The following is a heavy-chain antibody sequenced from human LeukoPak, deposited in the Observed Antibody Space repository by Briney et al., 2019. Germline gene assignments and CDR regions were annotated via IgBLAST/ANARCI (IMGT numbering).Heavy chain of an antibody. Sequence: SETLSLTCTVSGGSISSGGYYWSWIRQHPGKGLEWIGYIYYSGSTYYNPSLKSRVTISVDTSKNQFSLKLSSVTAADTAVYYCARGLPAAILFAFDIWGQGTMVTVSS. J-gene: IGHJ3*02. V-gene: IGHV4-31*03. D-gene: IGHD2-2*01. CDR2: IYYSGST. CDR1: GGSISSGGYY. CDR3: ARGLPAAILFAFDI.